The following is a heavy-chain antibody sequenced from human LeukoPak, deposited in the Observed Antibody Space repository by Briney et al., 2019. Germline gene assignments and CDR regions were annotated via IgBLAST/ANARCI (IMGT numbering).Heavy chain of an antibody. J-gene: IGHJ4*02. D-gene: IGHD6-19*01. CDR1: GFAFNTYA. CDR3: AKDAGGSSGWYHPNPLTLDY. V-gene: IGHV3-33*06. Sequence: GRSLRLSCAASGFAFNTYAMHWVRQAPGQGLEWVALIWHDGSHKFYSNSVRGQFTISRDNSKNTLYLQMNSLRAEDTAVYYCAKDAGGSSGWYHPNPLTLDYWGQGTLVTISS. CDR2: IWHDGSHK.